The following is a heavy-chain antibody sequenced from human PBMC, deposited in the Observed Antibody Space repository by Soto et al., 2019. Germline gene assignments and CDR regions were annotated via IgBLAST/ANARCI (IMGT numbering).Heavy chain of an antibody. CDR3: ARHVRYCSGGSCYSDPYWYFDL. V-gene: IGHV4-39*01. CDR2: IYYSGST. J-gene: IGHJ2*01. CDR1: GGSISSSSYY. D-gene: IGHD2-15*01. Sequence: QLQLQESGPGLVKPSETLSLTCTVSGGSISSSSYYWGWIRQPPGKGLEWIGSIYYSGSTYYNPSLKSRVTISVDTSKNQFSLKLSSVTAADTAVYYCARHVRYCSGGSCYSDPYWYFDLWGRGTLVTVSS.